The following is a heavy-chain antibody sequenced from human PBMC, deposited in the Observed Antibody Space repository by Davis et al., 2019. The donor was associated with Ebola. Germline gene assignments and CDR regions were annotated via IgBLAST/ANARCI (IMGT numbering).Heavy chain of an antibody. CDR2: INPHNGNT. CDR1: GYTFTSYG. J-gene: IGHJ4*02. Sequence: ASVKVSCKASGYTFTSYGITWVRQAPGQGLEWRGWINPHNGNTNYAQNVQGRVTMTTDTSTSTAYMEVGILRSDDTAVYYCARAQFPTTSDHWGQGTLVTVSS. CDR3: ARAQFPTTSDH. D-gene: IGHD1-1*01. V-gene: IGHV1-18*04.